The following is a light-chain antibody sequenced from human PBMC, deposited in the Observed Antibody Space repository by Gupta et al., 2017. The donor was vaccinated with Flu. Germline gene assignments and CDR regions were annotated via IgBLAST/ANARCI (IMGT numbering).Light chain of an antibody. CDR3: RQTLQTPRT. J-gene: IGKJ1*01. Sequence: VTPGEPASISCRSSESLLHSDGYSYLDWYLQKPGQSPQLLIYLGSNRASGVPDRFSGSGSGTDFTLKISRVEPEDVGVYYCRQTLQTPRTFGQGTKVEIK. V-gene: IGKV2-28*01. CDR2: LGS. CDR1: ESLLHSDGYSY.